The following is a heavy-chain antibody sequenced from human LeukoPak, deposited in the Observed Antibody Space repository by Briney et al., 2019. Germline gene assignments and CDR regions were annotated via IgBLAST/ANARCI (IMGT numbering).Heavy chain of an antibody. CDR2: IYYSGST. J-gene: IGHJ4*02. Sequence: SETLSLTCTVSGGSISRSSYYWGWIRQPPGKGLEWIGSIYYSGSTYYNPSLKSRVTISVDTSKNQFSLKLSSVTAADTAVYYCARQGITGTPAVDYWGQGTLVTVSS. D-gene: IGHD1-20*01. V-gene: IGHV4-39*01. CDR1: GGSISRSSYY. CDR3: ARQGITGTPAVDY.